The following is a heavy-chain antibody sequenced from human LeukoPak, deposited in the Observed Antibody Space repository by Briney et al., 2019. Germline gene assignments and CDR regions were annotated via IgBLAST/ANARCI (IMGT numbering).Heavy chain of an antibody. CDR3: ARDLQQVLAATLCYYYYGMDV. D-gene: IGHD2-15*01. CDR1: GYTFTSYY. Sequence: GASVKVSCKASGYTFTSYYMHWVRQAPGQGLEWMGIINPSGGSTSYAQKFQGRVTMTRDTATSTVYMELNSLSSEDTAVYYCARDLQQVLAATLCYYYYGMDVWGKGTTVTVSS. J-gene: IGHJ6*04. V-gene: IGHV1-46*01. CDR2: INPSGGST.